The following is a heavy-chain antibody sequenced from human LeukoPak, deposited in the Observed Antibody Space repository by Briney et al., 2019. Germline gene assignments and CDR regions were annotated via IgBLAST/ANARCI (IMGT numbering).Heavy chain of an antibody. J-gene: IGHJ4*02. V-gene: IGHV4-38-2*02. D-gene: IGHD3-10*01. Sequence: SETLSLTCTVSGYSISSGYYWGWIRQPPGKGLEWIGEINHAGTTDYNPSLKSRVTISVDTSKNQFSLKLNSVTAADTAVYYCARLNLEYLYSSGPNDYWGQGTLVTVSS. CDR1: GYSISSGYY. CDR3: ARLNLEYLYSSGPNDY. CDR2: INHAGTT.